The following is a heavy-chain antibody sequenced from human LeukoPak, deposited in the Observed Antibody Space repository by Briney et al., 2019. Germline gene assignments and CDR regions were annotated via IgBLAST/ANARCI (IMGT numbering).Heavy chain of an antibody. CDR1: GFTVSANS. J-gene: IGHJ4*02. CDR3: ARVQGGGFRTADS. CDR2: IDGGGGR. Sequence: GGSLTVSCAVSGFTVSANSMSWVRQAPGKGLEWVSVIDGGGGRNYADSVKGRFSISRDNSKNTLFLQMNSLRDEDTAIYYCARVQGGGFRTADSWGQGTLVTVSS. D-gene: IGHD1-14*01. V-gene: IGHV3-66*02.